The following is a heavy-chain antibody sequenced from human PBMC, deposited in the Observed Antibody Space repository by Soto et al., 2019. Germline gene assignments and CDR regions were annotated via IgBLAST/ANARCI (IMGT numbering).Heavy chain of an antibody. Sequence: GGSLRLSCAASGFTVSSNYMSWVRQAPGKGLEWVSVIYSGGSTYYADSVKGRFTISRHNSKNTLYLQMNSLRAEDTAVYYCARTYSNYVYYYMDVWGKGTTVTVSS. CDR1: GFTVSSNY. D-gene: IGHD4-4*01. J-gene: IGHJ6*03. V-gene: IGHV3-53*04. CDR3: ARTYSNYVYYYMDV. CDR2: IYSGGST.